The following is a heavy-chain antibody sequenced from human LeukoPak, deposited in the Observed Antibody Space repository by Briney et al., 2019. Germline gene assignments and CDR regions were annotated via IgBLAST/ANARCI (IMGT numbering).Heavy chain of an antibody. V-gene: IGHV4-4*02. CDR1: TDSTTSNW. D-gene: IGHD1-26*01. J-gene: IGHJ4*02. CDR3: AREIVGAPTPGAY. CDR2: VHKSGST. Sequence: PSETLSLTCAVSTDSTTSNWWSWVRQPPGKGLVWIGEVHKSGSTNYYPSLQSRVTISIDKSKNQIALELTSVTAADTAVYYCAREIVGAPTPGAYWGQGILVTVSS.